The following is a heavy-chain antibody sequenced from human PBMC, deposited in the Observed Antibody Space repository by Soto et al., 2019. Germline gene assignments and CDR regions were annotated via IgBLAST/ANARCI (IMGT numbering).Heavy chain of an antibody. D-gene: IGHD3-10*01. CDR2: LWYDGSNK. CDR3: AREALNYYGSGSLTGYGMDV. V-gene: IGHV3-33*01. J-gene: IGHJ6*02. Sequence: QVQLVESGGGVVQRGRSLRLSCAASGFTFSSYGMHWVRQAPGKGLEWVAVLWYDGSNKYYGDSVKGRFTISRDNSKNTLYLQMNSLRAEDTAVYYCAREALNYYGSGSLTGYGMDVWGQGTTVTVSS. CDR1: GFTFSSYG.